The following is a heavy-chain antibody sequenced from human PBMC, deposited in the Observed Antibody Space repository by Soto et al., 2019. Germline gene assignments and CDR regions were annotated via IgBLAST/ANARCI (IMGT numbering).Heavy chain of an antibody. CDR1: GVSFSSYA. V-gene: IGHV3-23*01. CDR3: AALGASPYYYYGIDV. J-gene: IGHJ6*02. CDR2: ISGSGGST. D-gene: IGHD1-26*01. Sequence: PSWSLRLSCAASGVSFSSYAMSWCCHAPGKGLEWVSAISGSGGSTYYADSVKGRFTISRDNSKNTLYLQMNSLRAEDTAVYYCAALGASPYYYYGIDVWGQGTTVTVSS.